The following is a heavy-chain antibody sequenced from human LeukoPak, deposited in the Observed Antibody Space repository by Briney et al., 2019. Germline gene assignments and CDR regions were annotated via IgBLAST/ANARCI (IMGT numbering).Heavy chain of an antibody. D-gene: IGHD3-16*01. CDR3: ARHLVPRGSFITLFDAFDI. Sequence: SETLSLTCTVSGGSISSYYWSWIRQPPGKGLEWIGYIYYSGSTNYNPSLKSRVTISVDTSKNQFSLKLSSVTAADTAVYYCARHLVPRGSFITLFDAFDIWGQGTMVTVSS. V-gene: IGHV4-59*08. CDR1: GGSISSYY. J-gene: IGHJ3*02. CDR2: IYYSGST.